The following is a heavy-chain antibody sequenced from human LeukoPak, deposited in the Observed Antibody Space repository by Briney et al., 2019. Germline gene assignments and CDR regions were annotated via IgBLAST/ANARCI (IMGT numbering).Heavy chain of an antibody. CDR3: ARDNPQVGATP. CDR2: IIPILGIA. D-gene: IGHD1-26*01. Sequence: SVKVSCKASGGTFSSYAISWVRQAPGQGLEWMGRIIPILGIANYAQKFQGRVAITADKSTSTAYMELSSLRSEDTAVYYCARDNPQVGATPWGQGTLVTVSS. J-gene: IGHJ5*02. CDR1: GGTFSSYA. V-gene: IGHV1-69*04.